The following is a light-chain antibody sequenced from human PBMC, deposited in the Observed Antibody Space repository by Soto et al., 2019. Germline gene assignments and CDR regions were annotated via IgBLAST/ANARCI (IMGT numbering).Light chain of an antibody. J-gene: IGKJ2*01. CDR2: DAS. CDR3: QQRSDWPYT. CDR1: RSVSRY. Sequence: EIVLTQSPATLSLSPGERATLSCRASRSVSRYLGWYQQKHGQAPRLLIYDASNRATGIPARFSGSGSGTDFPLTISSLEPEDLAVYYCQQRSDWPYTFGQGTKLEIK. V-gene: IGKV3-11*01.